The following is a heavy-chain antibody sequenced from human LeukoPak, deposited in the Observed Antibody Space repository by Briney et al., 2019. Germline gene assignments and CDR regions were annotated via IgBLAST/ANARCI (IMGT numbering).Heavy chain of an antibody. J-gene: IGHJ4*02. V-gene: IGHV3-23*01. CDR3: AKKPLHYGSGSYYFDY. CDR1: GFTFSSYA. CDR2: ISGSGGST. D-gene: IGHD3-10*01. Sequence: GGSLRLSCAASGFTFSSYAMSWVRQAPGKGLEWVSAISGSGGSTYYADSVKGRFTISRGNSKNTLYLQMNSLRAEDTAVYYCAKKPLHYGSGSYYFDYWGQGTLVTVSS.